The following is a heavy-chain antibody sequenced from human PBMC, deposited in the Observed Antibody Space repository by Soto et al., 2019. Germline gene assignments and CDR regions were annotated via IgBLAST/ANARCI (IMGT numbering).Heavy chain of an antibody. CDR3: AREPSGYYH. D-gene: IGHD3-22*01. CDR1: GYTFTSYD. CDR2: MNPNSGNT. Sequence: QVQLVQSGAEVKKPGASVKVSCKASGYTFTSYDINWVRQATGQGLEWMGWMNPNSGNTSYAQKFQGRVTMNTNTSTTTVYLELRRPRSEDTSVYYSAREPSGYYHWGQGTLVTVS. V-gene: IGHV1-8*01. J-gene: IGHJ5*02.